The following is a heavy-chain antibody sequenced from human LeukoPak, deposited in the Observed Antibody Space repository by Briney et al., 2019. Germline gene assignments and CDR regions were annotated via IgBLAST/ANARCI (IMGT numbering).Heavy chain of an antibody. Sequence: GGSLRLSCAASGFTFSNYAMSWVRQAPGKGLEWVSAISGSGGSTYYADSVKGRFTISRDNSKNTLYLQMNSLRAEDTAVYYCAKNPTAIGYGMDVWGQGTTVTVSS. CDR2: ISGSGGST. CDR3: AKNPTAIGYGMDV. CDR1: GFTFSNYA. D-gene: IGHD2-21*02. J-gene: IGHJ6*02. V-gene: IGHV3-23*01.